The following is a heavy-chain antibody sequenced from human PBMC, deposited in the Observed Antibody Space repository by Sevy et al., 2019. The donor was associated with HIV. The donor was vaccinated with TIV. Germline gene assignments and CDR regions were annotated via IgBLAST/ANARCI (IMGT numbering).Heavy chain of an antibody. CDR1: GFTFAKYS. J-gene: IGHJ4*02. V-gene: IGHV3-23*01. CDR2: FSFGCGRI. Sequence: GGSLRLSCAASGFTFAKYSMSWVRQAPGKGLEWVSTFSFGCGRINYADSVKGRFTISRDNSKNTVDLQMNSVRAEDTAVYYCASLFLSYRSGWSYFDYWGQGTLVTVSS. D-gene: IGHD6-19*01. CDR3: ASLFLSYRSGWSYFDY.